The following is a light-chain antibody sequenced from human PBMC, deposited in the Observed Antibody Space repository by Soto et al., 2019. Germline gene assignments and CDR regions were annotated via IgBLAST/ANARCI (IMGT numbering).Light chain of an antibody. V-gene: IGKV1-9*01. CDR2: GAS. J-gene: IGKJ4*01. Sequence: DIQLIQSPSFLSASVGDRVTITCRASQGISSHLAWYQQKPGKAPKLLIYGASTLQSGVPSRFSGSGSGTEFTLTISSLQPEDFATYYCQQLDSYPPTFGGGTTVEIK. CDR1: QGISSH. CDR3: QQLDSYPPT.